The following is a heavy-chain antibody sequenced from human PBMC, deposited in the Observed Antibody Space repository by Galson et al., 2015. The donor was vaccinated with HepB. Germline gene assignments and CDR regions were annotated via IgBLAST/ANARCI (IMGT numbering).Heavy chain of an antibody. D-gene: IGHD1-26*01. V-gene: IGHV2-5*02. CDR1: GFSLSTSGVG. J-gene: IGHJ1*01. CDR3: ARPVGATSSEYFQH. CDR2: IYWDDDK. Sequence: PALVKPTQTLTLTCTFSGFSLSTSGVGVGWIRQPPGKALEWLALIYWDDDKRYSPSLKSRLTITKDTSKNQVVLTMTNMDPVDTATYYCARPVGATSSEYFQHWGQGTLVTVSS.